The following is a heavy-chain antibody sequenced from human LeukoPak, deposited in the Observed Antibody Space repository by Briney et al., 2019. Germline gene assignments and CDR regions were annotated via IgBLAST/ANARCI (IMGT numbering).Heavy chain of an antibody. V-gene: IGHV3-30*14. CDR3: ARVYSRFGGGILTGYPVGY. J-gene: IGHJ4*02. D-gene: IGHD3-9*01. CDR2: ILYDGSIE. Sequence: PGGSLRLSCVASRFTFSLYSMHRVRQAPGKGLEWVALILYDGSIEYYADSVKGRFTISRENAKNSLYLQMNSLRAGDTAVYYCARVYSRFGGGILTGYPVGYWGQGTLVTVSS. CDR1: RFTFSLYS.